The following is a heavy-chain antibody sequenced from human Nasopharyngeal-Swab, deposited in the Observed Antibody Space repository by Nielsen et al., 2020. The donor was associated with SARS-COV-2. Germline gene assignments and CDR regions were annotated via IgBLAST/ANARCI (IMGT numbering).Heavy chain of an antibody. J-gene: IGHJ4*02. CDR2: IYNVQASP. V-gene: IGHV3-23*03. CDR3: AKLMTAFTITRGTIHAPDH. CDR1: GFTFGDYS. D-gene: IGHD2-21*02. Sequence: GVSLRLSFTASGFTFGDYSMIWVRQAPGNGLVWVALIYNVQASPKYADSVNGRFTISRDNSKSTLYLQLNRLRSDDTALYYCAKLMTAFTITRGTIHAPDHWGQGTLVTVSS.